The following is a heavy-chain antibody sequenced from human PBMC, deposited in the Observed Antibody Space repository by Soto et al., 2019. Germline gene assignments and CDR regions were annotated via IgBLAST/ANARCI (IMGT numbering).Heavy chain of an antibody. D-gene: IGHD6-13*01. V-gene: IGHV3-30*18. Sequence: GGSLRLSCAASGFTFSSYGMHWVRQAPGKGLEWVAVISYDGSNKYYADSVKGRFTISRDNSKNTLYLQMNSLRAEDTAVYYCAKDLAAAGTSEPDGVYYYYGMDVWGQGTTVTVSS. CDR1: GFTFSSYG. J-gene: IGHJ6*02. CDR3: AKDLAAAGTSEPDGVYYYYGMDV. CDR2: ISYDGSNK.